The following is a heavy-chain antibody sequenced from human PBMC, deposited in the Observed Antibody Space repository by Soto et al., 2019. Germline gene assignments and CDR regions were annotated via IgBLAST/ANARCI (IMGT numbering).Heavy chain of an antibody. Sequence: GASLRLSCAASGFTFSSYGMHWVRQAPGKGLEWVAVISYDGSNKYYADSVKGRFTISRDNSKNTLYLQMNSLRAEDTAVYYCAKSPSRFYDSPSYWGQGTLVTVSS. CDR3: AKSPSRFYDSPSY. CDR2: ISYDGSNK. D-gene: IGHD5-12*01. V-gene: IGHV3-30*18. J-gene: IGHJ4*02. CDR1: GFTFSSYG.